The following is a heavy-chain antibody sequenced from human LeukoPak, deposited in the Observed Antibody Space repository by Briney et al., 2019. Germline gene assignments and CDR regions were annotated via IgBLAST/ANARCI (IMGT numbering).Heavy chain of an antibody. D-gene: IGHD3-16*02. V-gene: IGHV1-18*01. CDR2: ISAYNGNT. CDR1: GYTFTSYG. CDR3: ARVVGYDYVWGSYRYYDY. Sequence: GASVKVSCKASGYTFTSYGISWVRRAPGQGLEWMGWISAYNGNTNYAQKLQGRVTMTTDTSTSTAYMELRSLRSDDTAVYYCARVVGYDYVWGSYRYYDYWGQGTLVTVSS. J-gene: IGHJ4*02.